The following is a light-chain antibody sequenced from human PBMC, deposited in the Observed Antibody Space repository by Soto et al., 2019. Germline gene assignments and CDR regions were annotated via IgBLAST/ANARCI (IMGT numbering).Light chain of an antibody. V-gene: IGKV1D-16*01. CDR3: QQYDSYPYT. J-gene: IGKJ2*01. Sequence: DIQMTQSPSSVSASVGDRVTITCRASQDISSWLAWFQQRPGRAPKLLIYAASTLQSGVPSRFSGSGSGTELTLTISSLQPDDFATYYRQQYDSYPYTFGQGTKVDIK. CDR1: QDISSW. CDR2: AAS.